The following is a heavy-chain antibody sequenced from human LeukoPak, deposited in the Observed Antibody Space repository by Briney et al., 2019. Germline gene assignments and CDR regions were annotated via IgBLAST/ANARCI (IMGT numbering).Heavy chain of an antibody. Sequence: GGSLRLSCAASGFTFSSYAMSWVRQAPGKGLEWVSVISGSGGSTYYADSVKGRFTISRDNSKNTLYLQMNSLRAEDTAVYYCAKHFVYYYGMDVWGQGTTVTVSS. J-gene: IGHJ6*02. CDR2: ISGSGGST. CDR3: AKHFVYYYGMDV. CDR1: GFTFSSYA. V-gene: IGHV3-23*01.